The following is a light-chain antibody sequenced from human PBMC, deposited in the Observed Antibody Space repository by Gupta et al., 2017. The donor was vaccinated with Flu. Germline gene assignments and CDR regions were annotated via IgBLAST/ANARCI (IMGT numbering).Light chain of an antibody. J-gene: IGKJ4*01. Sequence: GHRVKINCWASEEVSNYVGWFKQEPGKDPKSLIFDASNLRFGVTPRFSGSGSGSDFNLTISSVQSEDFATYYCKEYSSFPLTFGGGTTVEIK. CDR1: EEVSNY. CDR2: DAS. V-gene: IGKV1-16*01. CDR3: KEYSSFPLT.